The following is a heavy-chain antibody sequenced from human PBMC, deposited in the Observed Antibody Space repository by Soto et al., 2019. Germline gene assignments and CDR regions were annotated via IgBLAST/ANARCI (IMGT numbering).Heavy chain of an antibody. V-gene: IGHV1-2*02. CDR2: INPNTGVT. Sequence: QVQLVQSGAEVKKPGASVQVSCKASGYSFTGYFIHWLRQAPGQGLEWMGWINPNTGVTKYAQEFQGRVTMTRDTSITTAYMELSRLRSDDKAVYYCAREKDYYMLTVYERAGSLDYWGQGTQVSVSS. CDR3: AREKDYYMLTVYERAGSLDY. J-gene: IGHJ4*02. CDR1: GYSFTGYF. D-gene: IGHD3-9*01.